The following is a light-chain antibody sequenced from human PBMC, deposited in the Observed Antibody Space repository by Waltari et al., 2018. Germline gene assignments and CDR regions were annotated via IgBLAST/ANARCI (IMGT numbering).Light chain of an antibody. CDR3: QSADASTPYYVV. Sequence: SYELTQPPSVSVSPGQTARITCFGDALPRQYAYWYQQKPGQAPILVIYEDNKRPSGIPERFSGSSSGTTVMLTISGVQAEDEADYYCQSADASTPYYVVFGGGTTLTVL. V-gene: IGLV3-25*02. CDR1: ALPRQY. CDR2: EDN. J-gene: IGLJ2*01.